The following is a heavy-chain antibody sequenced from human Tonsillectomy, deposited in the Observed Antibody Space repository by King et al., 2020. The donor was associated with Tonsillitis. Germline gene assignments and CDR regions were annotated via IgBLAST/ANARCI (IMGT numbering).Heavy chain of an antibody. Sequence: VQLVESGGGLVQPGGSLRLSCAASGFTFSSYSMNWVRQAPVEGLEWGSYICSSSSTIYYADSVKGRFTISRDNAKNSLYLQMNSLRAEDTAVYYCARDLEWELLVGRFDYWGQGTLVTVSS. CDR1: GFTFSSYS. D-gene: IGHD1-26*01. CDR3: ARDLEWELLVGRFDY. CDR2: ICSSSSTI. V-gene: IGHV3-48*01. J-gene: IGHJ4*02.